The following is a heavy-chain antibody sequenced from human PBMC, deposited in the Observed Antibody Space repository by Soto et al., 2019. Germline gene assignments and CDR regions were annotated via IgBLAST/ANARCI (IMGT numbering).Heavy chain of an antibody. D-gene: IGHD1-26*01. Sequence: GGSLRLSCAASGFILSNYGVHWVRQTPGKGLEWVAVISSDGSNKYYADSVKGRFTISRDNSKYTLYLQMNSLRPEDTAMYYCAKDRSGGSYYLFDYWGQGTLVTVSS. CDR2: ISSDGSNK. J-gene: IGHJ4*02. CDR1: GFILSNYG. CDR3: AKDRSGGSYYLFDY. V-gene: IGHV3-30*18.